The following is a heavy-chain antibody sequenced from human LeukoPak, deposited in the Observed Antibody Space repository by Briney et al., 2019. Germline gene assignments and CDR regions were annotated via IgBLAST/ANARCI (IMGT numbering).Heavy chain of an antibody. V-gene: IGHV3-48*01. J-gene: IGHJ4*02. Sequence: SGGSLRLSCAASGLTFSSHWMHWVRQAPGKGLEWGSYISGSSSTIYYADSVKGRFTISRDNGKNTLYLQMNSLRAEDTAVYYCARGSTYYDSSGQVPFDYWGQGTLVTVSS. CDR3: ARGSTYYDSSGQVPFDY. D-gene: IGHD3-22*01. CDR1: GLTFSSHW. CDR2: ISGSSSTI.